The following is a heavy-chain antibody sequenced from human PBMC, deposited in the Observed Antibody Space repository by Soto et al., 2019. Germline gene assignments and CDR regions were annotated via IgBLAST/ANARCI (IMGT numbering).Heavy chain of an antibody. Sequence: SETLRVPNPVAGVSVSSRSCCWNWIRQPPGKRLEWIGYISYSGITHYSPSLKSRVAIAVDTSKNHFSLKLSSVTAADTAGYYWATRSSFGFDSWGQGTLVAVSS. CDR2: ISYSGIT. V-gene: IGHV4-61*03. D-gene: IGHD3-3*01. CDR3: ATRSSFGFDS. CDR1: GVSVSSRSCC. J-gene: IGHJ4*02.